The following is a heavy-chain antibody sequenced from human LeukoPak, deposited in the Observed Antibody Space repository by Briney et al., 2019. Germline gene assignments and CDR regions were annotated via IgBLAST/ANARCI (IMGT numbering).Heavy chain of an antibody. CDR1: GFTFSSYA. Sequence: GGSLRLSCAASGFTFSSYAMSWVRQAPGKGLEWVSSVSGSGGSTYYADSVKGRFTISRDNSKNTLYLQMNSLRAEDTAVYYCAKDLTVTIKYYFDYWGQGTLVTVSS. CDR2: VSGSGGST. V-gene: IGHV3-23*01. J-gene: IGHJ4*02. D-gene: IGHD4-17*01. CDR3: AKDLTVTIKYYFDY.